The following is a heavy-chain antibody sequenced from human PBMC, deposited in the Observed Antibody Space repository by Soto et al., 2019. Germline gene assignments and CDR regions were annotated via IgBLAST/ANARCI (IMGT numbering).Heavy chain of an antibody. CDR1: GYTFTNYG. CDR3: ARARQYEPLLY. J-gene: IGHJ4*02. CDR2: VSAYNRNT. Sequence: QVQLVQSGVEVKKPGASVKVSCQASGYTFTNYGITWLRQAPGQGLEWMGWVSAYNRNTNYAQRFQDRVTMTTDTSTRTAYMELRNLKSDDTAIYFCARARQYEPLLYWGQGTLVTVSS. V-gene: IGHV1-18*01. D-gene: IGHD2-2*01.